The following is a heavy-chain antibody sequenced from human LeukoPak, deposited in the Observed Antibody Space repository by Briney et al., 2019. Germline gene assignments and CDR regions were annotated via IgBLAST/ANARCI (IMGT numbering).Heavy chain of an antibody. CDR2: ISYDGSNK. V-gene: IGHV3-30-3*01. Sequence: PGGSLRLSCAASGFTFSSYAMHWVRQAPGKGLEWVAVISYDGSNKYYADSVKGRFTISRDNSKNTLYLQMNSLRAEDTAVYYCATRHCSSTSCYSLGYFDYWGQGTLVTVSS. J-gene: IGHJ4*02. CDR1: GFTFSSYA. D-gene: IGHD2-2*02. CDR3: ATRHCSSTSCYSLGYFDY.